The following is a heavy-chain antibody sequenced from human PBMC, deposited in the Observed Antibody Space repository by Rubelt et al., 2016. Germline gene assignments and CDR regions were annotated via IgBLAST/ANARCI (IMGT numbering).Heavy chain of an antibody. Sequence: GLECVSAISGSGSDTYYADSVKGRFTISRDNSKNSLYLQMNSLRAEDTAVYYCARVVGAITDYWGQGNLVTVSS. CDR2: ISGSGSDT. V-gene: IGHV3-23*01. J-gene: IGHJ4*02. D-gene: IGHD2-15*01. CDR3: ARVVGAITDY.